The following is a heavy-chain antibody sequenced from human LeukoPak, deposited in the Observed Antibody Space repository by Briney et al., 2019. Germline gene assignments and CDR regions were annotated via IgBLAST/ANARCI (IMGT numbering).Heavy chain of an antibody. CDR3: ARELVTAHTYSNWFDP. V-gene: IGHV1-69*04. CDR1: GGTFRSYA. J-gene: IGHJ5*02. CDR2: IIPILGIA. Sequence: VASVKVSCKASGGTFRSYAISWGRQAPGQGLEWVGRIIPILGIANYAQKFQGRVTITADKSTSTAYMELSSLRSEDTAVYYCARELVTAHTYSNWFDPWGQGTLVTVSS. D-gene: IGHD2-21*02.